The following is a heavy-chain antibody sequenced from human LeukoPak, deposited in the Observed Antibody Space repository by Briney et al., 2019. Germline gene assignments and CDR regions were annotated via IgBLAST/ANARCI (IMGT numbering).Heavy chain of an antibody. CDR2: IYYSGST. D-gene: IGHD5/OR15-5a*01. Sequence: PSETLSLTCTVSGGSISSSSYYWGWIRQPPGKGLEWIGNIYYSGSTYYNPSLKSRVTISVDTSKNQFSLKLSSVTAADTAVYYCARHGGDIVSRPFDYWGQGTLVTVSS. CDR1: GGSISSSSYY. V-gene: IGHV4-39*01. J-gene: IGHJ4*02. CDR3: ARHGGDIVSRPFDY.